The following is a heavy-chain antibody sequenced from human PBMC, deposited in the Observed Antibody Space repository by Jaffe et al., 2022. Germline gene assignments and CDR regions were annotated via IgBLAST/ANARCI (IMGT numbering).Heavy chain of an antibody. J-gene: IGHJ4*02. CDR1: GFMFRTHW. V-gene: IGHV3-74*01. CDR2: IEGDGYIT. CDR3: ARIGRGNEQTLYYFDY. Sequence: EVHLVESGGGLIQPGGSLRLACAASGFMFRTHWMHWVRQAPGQGLEWVSRIEGDGYITHYADSVKGRFTISRDNAKNTVYLQMNSLRVEDTAVYYCARIGRGNEQTLYYFDYWGQGTVVTVSS. D-gene: IGHD1-1*01.